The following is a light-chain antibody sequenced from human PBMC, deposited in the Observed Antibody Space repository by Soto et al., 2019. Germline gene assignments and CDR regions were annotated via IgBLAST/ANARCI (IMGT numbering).Light chain of an antibody. CDR1: SRNVGGYDY. J-gene: IGLJ1*01. V-gene: IGLV2-11*01. CDR2: DVI. Sequence: QSALTRPRSVSGSPGQSVTISCTGTSRNVGGYDYVAWYQQHAGKAPRLMIYDVIKRPSGVPDRFSASKSGNTASLTISGLQAEDEADYYCCSYEGGHTYVFGSGTKLTVL. CDR3: CSYEGGHTYV.